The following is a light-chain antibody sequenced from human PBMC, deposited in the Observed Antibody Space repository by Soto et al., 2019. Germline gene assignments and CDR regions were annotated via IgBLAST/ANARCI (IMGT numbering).Light chain of an antibody. CDR2: EVN. J-gene: IGLJ2*01. CDR3: ISYAGNHNLV. V-gene: IGLV2-8*01. Sequence: QSALTQPPSASGSPGQSVTISCTGTSSDVGAYIYVSWYQQHPGTAPKLIIYEVNKRPSGVPDRFSGSRSGNTASLTVSGLHPEDAADYYCISYAGNHNLVFGGGTQLTVL. CDR1: SSDVGAYIY.